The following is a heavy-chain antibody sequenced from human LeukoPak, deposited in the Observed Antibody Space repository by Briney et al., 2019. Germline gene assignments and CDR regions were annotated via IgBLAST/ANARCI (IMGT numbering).Heavy chain of an antibody. Sequence: GGSLRLSCAASGFAFSDYWMTWVRQAPGKGLEWVAHINQDGSKEHYMDSVKARFTISRDNAKNSLSLQMNSLRAEDTAVYYCVRDGGVSGYDLLDYWGQGTLVTVSS. J-gene: IGHJ4*02. CDR1: GFAFSDYW. D-gene: IGHD5-12*01. CDR2: INQDGSKE. V-gene: IGHV3-7*01. CDR3: VRDGGVSGYDLLDY.